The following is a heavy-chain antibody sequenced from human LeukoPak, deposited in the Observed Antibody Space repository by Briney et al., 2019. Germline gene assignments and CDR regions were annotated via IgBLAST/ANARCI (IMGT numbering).Heavy chain of an antibody. CDR2: IYYSGST. J-gene: IGHJ4*02. CDR3: ARQRNLGRFDY. D-gene: IGHD1-14*01. CDR1: GGSISSYY. Sequence: SETLSLTCTVSGGSISSYYWSWIRQPPGKGLEWIGYIYYSGSTNYNPSLKSRVTISVDTSENQFSLKLSSVTAADTAVYYCARQRNLGRFDYWGQGTLVTVST. V-gene: IGHV4-59*08.